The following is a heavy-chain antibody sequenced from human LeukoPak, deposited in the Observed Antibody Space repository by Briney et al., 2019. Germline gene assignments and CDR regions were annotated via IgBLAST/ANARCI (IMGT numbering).Heavy chain of an antibody. CDR1: GFSFSDNY. CDR3: ARAKTYGSGSTGWFDY. CDR2: ISSRSSYT. V-gene: IGHV3-11*06. D-gene: IGHD3-10*01. Sequence: VGSLRLSCAASGFSFSDNYMSWIRQAPGKGLEWVSHISSRSSYTSYADSVKGRFTISRDNAKNSLYLQMSSLRAEDTAVYYCARAKTYGSGSTGWFDYWGQGTLVTVSS. J-gene: IGHJ4*02.